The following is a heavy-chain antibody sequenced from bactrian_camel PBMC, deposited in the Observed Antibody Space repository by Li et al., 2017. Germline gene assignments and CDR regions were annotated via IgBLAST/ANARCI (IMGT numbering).Heavy chain of an antibody. V-gene: IGHV3S40*01. CDR1: GFSFSSKY. Sequence: DVQLVESGGGLVQPGGSLRLSCSASGFSFSSKYMNWVRQAPGKEREGVAQKTTSSGSTSYADSVKGRFTISQDNAKNTLYLQMNSLKPEDTGLYFCAAGDTWYCLSDFRARNFAYWGQGTQVTVS. CDR3: AAGDTWYCLSDFRARNFAY. J-gene: IGHJ6*01. D-gene: IGHD2*01. CDR2: KTTSSGST.